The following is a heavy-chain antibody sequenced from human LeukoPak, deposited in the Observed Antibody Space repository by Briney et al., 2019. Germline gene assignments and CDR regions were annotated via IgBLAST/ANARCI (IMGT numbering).Heavy chain of an antibody. CDR3: AKGRPSGYCSSTSCYSGYYFDY. D-gene: IGHD2-2*01. J-gene: IGHJ4*02. CDR2: ISGSGGST. CDR1: GFTFSNYA. V-gene: IGHV3-23*01. Sequence: PGGSLRLSCADSGFTFSNYAMSWVRQAPGKGLEWVSAISGSGGSTYYADSVKGRFTISRDNSKNTLYLQMDSLRAEDTAVYYCAKGRPSGYCSSTSCYSGYYFDYWGQGTLVTVSS.